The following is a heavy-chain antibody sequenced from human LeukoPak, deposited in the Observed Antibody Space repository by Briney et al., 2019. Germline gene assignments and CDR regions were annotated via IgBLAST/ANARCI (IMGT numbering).Heavy chain of an antibody. Sequence: PGGSLRLSCAASGFTFSSYAMSLVRQAPGKGLEGVSAISGSGGSTYYADSVKGRFTISRHNSKNTVYLQMNSLRADDTAVYYCARSDTVATPSYTYWGQGTLVTVSS. CDR1: GFTFSSYA. J-gene: IGHJ4*02. V-gene: IGHV3-23*01. CDR2: ISGSGGST. D-gene: IGHD5-12*01. CDR3: ARSDTVATPSYTY.